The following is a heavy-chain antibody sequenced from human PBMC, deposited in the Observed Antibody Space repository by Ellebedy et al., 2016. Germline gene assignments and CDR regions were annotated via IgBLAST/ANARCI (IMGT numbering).Heavy chain of an antibody. J-gene: IGHJ4*02. CDR3: AMDGKDMATFEGIPLLN. Sequence: GGSLRLSCAASGFTFSSYVMNWVRQAPGKGLEWVSVISDSGDRTYYTDSVKGRFTISRDNSKNTLFLQMNSLRAEDTALYYCAMDGKDMATFEGIPLLNWGQGTPVTVSS. D-gene: IGHD5-24*01. V-gene: IGHV3-23*01. CDR1: GFTFSSYV. CDR2: ISDSGDRT.